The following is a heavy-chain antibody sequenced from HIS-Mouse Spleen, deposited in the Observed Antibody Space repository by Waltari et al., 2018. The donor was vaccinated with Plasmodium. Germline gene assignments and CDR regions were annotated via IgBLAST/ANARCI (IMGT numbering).Heavy chain of an antibody. J-gene: IGHJ3*02. CDR2: IYSGGST. CDR1: VFTASSHS. Sequence: EVQLVESGGGLIQPGGSLRLSCAASVFTASSHSMSWVRQAPGKGLEWVSVIYSGGSTYYADSVKGRFTISRDNSKNTLYLQMNSLRAEDTAVYYCARGMKSSSSAFDIWGQGTMVTVSS. D-gene: IGHD6-6*01. CDR3: ARGMKSSSSAFDI. V-gene: IGHV3-53*01.